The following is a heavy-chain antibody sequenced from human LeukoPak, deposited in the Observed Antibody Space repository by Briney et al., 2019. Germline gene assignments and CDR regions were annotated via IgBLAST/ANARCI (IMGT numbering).Heavy chain of an antibody. V-gene: IGHV3-74*01. Sequence: PGGSLSLSCAASGFPFSSYWMHWVRQAPGKGLLWVSRIKSDGSTRYADSVKGRFTISRDNAKNTVSLQMTSLRAEDTGVYYCARAPSEIGGYYPEYFRHWGQGTLVIVSS. J-gene: IGHJ1*01. D-gene: IGHD3-22*01. CDR1: GFPFSSYW. CDR3: ARAPSEIGGYYPEYFRH. CDR2: IKSDGST.